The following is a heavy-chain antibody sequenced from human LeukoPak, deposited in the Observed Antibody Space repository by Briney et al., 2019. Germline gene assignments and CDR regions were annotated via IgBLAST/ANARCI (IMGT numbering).Heavy chain of an antibody. CDR3: ARWSSTSCPPSGYGMDV. V-gene: IGHV1-69*13. CDR2: IIPIFGTA. D-gene: IGHD2-2*01. CDR1: GGTFSSYA. J-gene: IGHJ6*04. Sequence: GASVKLSCKASGGTFSSYAISWVRQAPGQGLEWRGGIIPIFGTANYAQKFQGRVTITADESTSTAYMELSSLRSGDTAVYYCARWSSTSCPPSGYGMDVWGKGTTVTVSS.